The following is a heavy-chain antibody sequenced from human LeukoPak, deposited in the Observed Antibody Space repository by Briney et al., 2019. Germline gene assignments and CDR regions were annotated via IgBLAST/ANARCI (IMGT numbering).Heavy chain of an antibody. Sequence: SETLSLTCSVSSGSISSFYRSWIRQTPGKGLEWIGYIYYTGSTDYNPSLKSRVTISVDTSKNQISLKLASVTAEDTAVYYCARELYSGSDYWGQGTLVTVSS. CDR2: IYYTGST. D-gene: IGHD5-12*01. V-gene: IGHV4-59*01. CDR3: ARELYSGSDY. J-gene: IGHJ4*02. CDR1: SGSISSFY.